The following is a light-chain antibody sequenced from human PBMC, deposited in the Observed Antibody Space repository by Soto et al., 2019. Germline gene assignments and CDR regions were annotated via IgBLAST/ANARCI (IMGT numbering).Light chain of an antibody. Sequence: DIQMTQSPSTLSGSVGDRVTITCRASQTISSWLAWYQQKPGKAPKLLIYTASNLQSGVPSRFSGSGSGTEFTLTISSLQPEDFAFYYCQQYNNWPPFTFGPGTKVDIK. CDR3: QQYNNWPPFT. J-gene: IGKJ3*01. CDR1: QTISSW. V-gene: IGKV1-5*01. CDR2: TAS.